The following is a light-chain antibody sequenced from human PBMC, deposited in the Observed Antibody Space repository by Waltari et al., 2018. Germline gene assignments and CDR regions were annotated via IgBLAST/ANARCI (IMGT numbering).Light chain of an antibody. CDR1: QSVIRTF. CDR3: QKNGTLPAT. CDR2: DAS. V-gene: IGKV3-20*01. Sequence: EMMLTQSPGTLSLSPGERATLSCRASQSVIRTFAWYQQKPGQAPSLLIYDASRRATGIPDRFSGSGSGTDFSLTSSRLEPEDFAVYYCQKNGTLPATFGQGTKVEIK. J-gene: IGKJ1*01.